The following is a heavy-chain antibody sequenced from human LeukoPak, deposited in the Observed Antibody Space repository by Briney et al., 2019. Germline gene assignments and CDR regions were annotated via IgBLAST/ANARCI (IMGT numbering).Heavy chain of an antibody. CDR2: IYKSETT. CDR3: ARGVGYSYGLDY. Sequence: SETLSLTCTVSGGSISNYYWSWIRQPPGKGLEWIGFIYKSETTSYSPSLQSRVTISVDTSKSQFSLKLSSVTAADTAVYYCARGVGYSYGLDYWGQGPWSSSPQ. CDR1: GGSISNYY. D-gene: IGHD5-18*01. J-gene: IGHJ4*02. V-gene: IGHV4-59*01.